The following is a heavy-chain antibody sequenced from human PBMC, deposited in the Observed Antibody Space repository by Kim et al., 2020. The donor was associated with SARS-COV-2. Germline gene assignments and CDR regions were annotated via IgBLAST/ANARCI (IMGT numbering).Heavy chain of an antibody. CDR3: ARFKDYPFDY. D-gene: IGHD4-17*01. J-gene: IGHJ4*02. Sequence: SPSHADSGQGHFTISRENAKNALYLQMNSLRAEDTAVYYCARFKDYPFDYWGQGTLVTVSS. CDR2: SP. V-gene: IGHV3-74*01.